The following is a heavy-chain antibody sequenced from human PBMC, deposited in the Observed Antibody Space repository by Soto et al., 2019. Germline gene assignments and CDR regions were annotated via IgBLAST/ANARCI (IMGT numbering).Heavy chain of an antibody. V-gene: IGHV3-9*01. CDR2: ITWNSGSV. CDR1: GFIFDDHA. Sequence: GGSLRLSCVASGFIFDDHAMHWVRQLPGEGLEWVSGITWNSGSVDYADSVQGRFTISRDNAKNSLYLQMNSLRPEDTALYYCAKEFRGADYYGSGAPGGPFDSWGQGTLVTVSS. D-gene: IGHD3-10*01. J-gene: IGHJ4*02. CDR3: AKEFRGADYYGSGAPGGPFDS.